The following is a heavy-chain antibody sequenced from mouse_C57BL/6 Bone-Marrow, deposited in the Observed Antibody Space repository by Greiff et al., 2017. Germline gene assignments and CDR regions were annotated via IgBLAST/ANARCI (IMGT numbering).Heavy chain of an antibody. Sequence: QVQLQQSGPELVKPGASVKISCKASGYAFSSSWMNWVKQRPGKGLEWIGRIYPGDGDTNYNGKFKGKATLTADKSSSTAYMQLSSLTSEDSAVCFCGRTGLVVAYWGQGTLVTVSA. V-gene: IGHV1-82*01. CDR3: GRTGLVVAY. CDR1: GYAFSSSW. CDR2: IYPGDGDT. D-gene: IGHD3-3*01. J-gene: IGHJ3*01.